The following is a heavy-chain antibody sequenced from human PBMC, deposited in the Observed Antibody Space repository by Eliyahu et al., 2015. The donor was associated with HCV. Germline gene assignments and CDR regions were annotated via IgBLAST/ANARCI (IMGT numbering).Heavy chain of an antibody. CDR3: ASGGGGIAVAGTGGWFDP. Sequence: QVQLQESGPGLVKPSETLSXTCTVSXASITSYXWXWIRQPPGKGLEWIAYIXYTGSXHSHPXLKSRVTVSLDTSKNQLSLKLSSVTAADTAVYYCASGGGGIAVAGTGGWFDPWGQGTLVTVSS. J-gene: IGHJ5*02. D-gene: IGHD6-19*01. CDR1: XASITSYX. CDR2: IXYTGSX. V-gene: IGHV4-59*12.